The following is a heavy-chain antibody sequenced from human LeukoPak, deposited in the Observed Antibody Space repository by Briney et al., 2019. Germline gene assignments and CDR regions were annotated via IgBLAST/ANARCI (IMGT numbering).Heavy chain of an antibody. D-gene: IGHD3-3*01. CDR2: IYTSGST. CDR3: AREAEPVYDFWSGYYNYYYMDV. CDR1: GGSISSGSYY. Sequence: SQTLSLTCTVSGGSISSGSYYWSWIRQPAGKGLEWIGRIYTSGSTNYNPSLKSRVTISVDTSKNQFSLKLSSVTAADTAVYYCAREAEPVYDFWSGYYNYYYMDVWGKGTTVTVSS. J-gene: IGHJ6*03. V-gene: IGHV4-61*02.